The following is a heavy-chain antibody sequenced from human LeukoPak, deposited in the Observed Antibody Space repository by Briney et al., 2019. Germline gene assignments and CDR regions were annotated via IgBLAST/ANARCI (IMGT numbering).Heavy chain of an antibody. Sequence: GGSLRLSCSASGFTFKSYAMHWVRQAPGKGLEYVSSINTNGANTYYADSVKGRFTISRDNSRNTVYVQMNSLTPEDTAVYYCVKGLDYSSSQTDSWGQGTLVTVSS. CDR3: VKGLDYSSSQTDS. CDR1: GFTFKSYA. CDR2: INTNGANT. J-gene: IGHJ4*02. D-gene: IGHD6-6*01. V-gene: IGHV3-64*05.